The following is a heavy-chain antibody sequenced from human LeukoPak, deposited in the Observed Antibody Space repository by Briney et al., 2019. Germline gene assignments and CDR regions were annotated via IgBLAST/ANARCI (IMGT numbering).Heavy chain of an antibody. CDR1: GGSFSGYY. Sequence: SETLSLTCAVYGGSFSGYYWSWIRQPAGKGLEWIGRIYTSGSTNYNPSLKSRVTISVDTSKNHFSLKLTSVTAADTAVYYCARAKYSGNYAGNEVDYWGQGTLVTVSS. J-gene: IGHJ4*02. D-gene: IGHD1-26*01. CDR3: ARAKYSGNYAGNEVDY. CDR2: IYTSGST. V-gene: IGHV4-59*10.